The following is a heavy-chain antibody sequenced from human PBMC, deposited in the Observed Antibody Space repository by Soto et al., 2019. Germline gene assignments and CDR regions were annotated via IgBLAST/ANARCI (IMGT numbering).Heavy chain of an antibody. CDR2: IYYSGSTYYN. CDR3: ESTPPI. Sequence: QVQLQESGPGLVKPSQPLTLTCTVSRGSISSGGYNWSCIRQHPGKGLEWIGYIYYSGSTYYNYYNPSLMSRLTISVDASQNPFSLKLSSVKVALSAVCCWESTPPIWGQGTLVTVSS. CDR1: RGSISSGGYN. J-gene: IGHJ4*02. V-gene: IGHV4-31*03.